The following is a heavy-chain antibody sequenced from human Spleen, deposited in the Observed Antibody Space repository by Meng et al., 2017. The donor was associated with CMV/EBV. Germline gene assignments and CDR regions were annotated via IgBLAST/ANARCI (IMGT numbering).Heavy chain of an antibody. CDR3: ATVRGPGYSNYFDY. J-gene: IGHJ4*02. V-gene: IGHV3-30-3*01. Sequence: QVQLVESGGXXVKPGXSLRLSXSASGFTFSSYAMHWVRQAPGKGLEWVAVISYDGSNKYYADSVKGRFTISRDNSKNTLYLQMNSLRAEDTAVYYCATVRGPGYSNYFDYWGQGPLVTVSS. CDR2: ISYDGSNK. D-gene: IGHD4-11*01. CDR1: GFTFSSYA.